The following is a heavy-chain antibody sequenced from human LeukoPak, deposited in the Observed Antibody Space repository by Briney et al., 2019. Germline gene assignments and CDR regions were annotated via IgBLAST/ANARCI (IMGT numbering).Heavy chain of an antibody. J-gene: IGHJ6*02. D-gene: IGHD3-10*01. Sequence: ASVKVSFKASGYTFTSYYMHWVRQAPGQGLEWMGIINPSGGSTSYAQKFQGRVTMTRDTSTSTVYMELSSLRSEDTAVYYCARDNMVRGVKRMAYYYYGMDVWGQGTTVTVSS. CDR2: INPSGGST. CDR3: ARDNMVRGVKRMAYYYYGMDV. V-gene: IGHV1-46*01. CDR1: GYTFTSYY.